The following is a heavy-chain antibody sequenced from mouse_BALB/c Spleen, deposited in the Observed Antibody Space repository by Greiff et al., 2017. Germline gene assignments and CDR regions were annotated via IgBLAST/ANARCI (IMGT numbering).Heavy chain of an antibody. D-gene: IGHD2-4*01. CDR3: ARDYYDFMDY. V-gene: IGHV5-12-2*01. CDR2: ISNGGGST. Sequence: DVMLVESGGGLVQPGGSLKLSCAASGFTFSSYTMSWVRQTPEKRLEWVAYISNGGGSTYYPDTVKGRFTISRDNAKNTLYLQMSSLKSEDTAMYYCARDYYDFMDYWGQGTSVTVSS. CDR1: GFTFSSYT. J-gene: IGHJ4*01.